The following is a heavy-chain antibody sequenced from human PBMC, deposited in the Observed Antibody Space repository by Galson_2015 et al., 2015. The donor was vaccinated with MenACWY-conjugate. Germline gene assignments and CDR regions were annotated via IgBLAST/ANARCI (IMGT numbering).Heavy chain of an antibody. CDR1: GFTFSRYW. V-gene: IGHV3-74*01. CDR2: INSDGSSR. CDR3: ARDQKLGMLDYYYLDV. J-gene: IGHJ6*03. D-gene: IGHD3-16*01. Sequence: SLRLSCAASGFTFSRYWMHWVRQSPGKGLVWVSRINSDGSSRSYADSVKGRFTISRDNAKNTLYLQMSSLRAEDTAVYYCARDQKLGMLDYYYLDVWGKGTTVTASS.